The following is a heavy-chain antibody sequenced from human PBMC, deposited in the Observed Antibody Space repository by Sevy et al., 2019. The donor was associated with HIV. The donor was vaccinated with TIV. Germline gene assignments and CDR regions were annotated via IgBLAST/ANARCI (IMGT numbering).Heavy chain of an antibody. D-gene: IGHD3-10*01. CDR3: AKGQRWFGELPGLAFDI. Sequence: GESLKISCAASGFTFSSYGMHWVRQAPGKGLEWVAVISYDGSNKYYADSVKGRFTISRDNSKNTLYLQMNSLRAEDTAVYYCAKGQRWFGELPGLAFDIWGQGPMVTVSS. CDR2: ISYDGSNK. CDR1: GFTFSSYG. V-gene: IGHV3-30*18. J-gene: IGHJ3*02.